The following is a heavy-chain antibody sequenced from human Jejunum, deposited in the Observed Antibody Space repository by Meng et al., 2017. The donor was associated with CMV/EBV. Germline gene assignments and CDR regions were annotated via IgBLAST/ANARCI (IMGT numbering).Heavy chain of an antibody. CDR1: GFTCNSYW. CDR2: LNSDGSST. CDR3: AREKSMIRGPPSDY. V-gene: IGHV3-74*01. J-gene: IGHJ4*02. Sequence: SGFTCNSYWMHWVRQDQGKGLVWVSRLNSDGSSTSYADSVKGRFTISRDNAKNTLYLQMNSLRAEDTAVYYCAREKSMIRGPPSDYWGQGTLVTVSS. D-gene: IGHD3-10*01.